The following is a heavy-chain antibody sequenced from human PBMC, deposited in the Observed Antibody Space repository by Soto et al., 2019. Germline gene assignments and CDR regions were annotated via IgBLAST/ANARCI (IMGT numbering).Heavy chain of an antibody. CDR2: IYYSGST. CDR3: ARVKDRWLRFYFDY. CDR1: GGSISSGDYY. Sequence: TLSLTCTVSGGSISSGDYYWSWIRQPPGKGLEWIGYIYYSGSTYYNPSLKSRVTISVDTPKNQFSLKLSSVTAADTAVYYCARVKDRWLRFYFDYWGQGTLVTVSS. D-gene: IGHD5-12*01. J-gene: IGHJ4*02. V-gene: IGHV4-30-4*01.